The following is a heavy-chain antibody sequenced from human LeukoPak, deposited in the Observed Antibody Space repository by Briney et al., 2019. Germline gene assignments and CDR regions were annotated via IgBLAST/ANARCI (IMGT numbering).Heavy chain of an antibody. J-gene: IGHJ4*02. CDR1: GGSISSGAYY. D-gene: IGHD3-10*01. V-gene: IGHV4-31*03. CDR2: IYYSGST. Sequence: SQTLSLTCTVSGGSISSGAYYWNWIRQHPGKGLEWIGYIYYSGSTYYNPSLKSRVTISVDTSKNQFSLKLSSVTAADTAVYYCARDSGNFNYFDYWGQGTLVTVSS. CDR3: ARDSGNFNYFDY.